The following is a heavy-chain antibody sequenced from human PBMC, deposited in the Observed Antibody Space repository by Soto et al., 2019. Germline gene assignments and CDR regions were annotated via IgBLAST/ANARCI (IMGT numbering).Heavy chain of an antibody. J-gene: IGHJ4*02. V-gene: IGHV1-69*06. Sequence: SVKVSCKASGGTFSSYAISWVRQAPGQGLEWMGGIIPIFGTANYAQKFQGRVTITADKSTSTAYMELSSLRSEDTAVYYCARNGGDYGDLYYFDYWGQGTLVTVSS. D-gene: IGHD4-17*01. CDR2: IIPIFGTA. CDR3: ARNGGDYGDLYYFDY. CDR1: GGTFSSYA.